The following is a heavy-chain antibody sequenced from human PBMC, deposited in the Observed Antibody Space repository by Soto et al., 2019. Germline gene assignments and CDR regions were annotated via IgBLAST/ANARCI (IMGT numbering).Heavy chain of an antibody. Sequence: EVQLVESGGDSVQPGGSLRLSCAASGFPFSSYWMHWVRHTPGKGLEWVSRISGDGTTIYYADSVTGRFTVSRDNAKNTLSLQMSGLGAEDTAVYDCAREYYGLLTGYYNDHWGQGTLVSVSS. CDR2: ISGDGTTI. V-gene: IGHV3-74*01. CDR3: AREYYGLLTGYYNDH. J-gene: IGHJ4*02. D-gene: IGHD3-9*01. CDR1: GFPFSSYW.